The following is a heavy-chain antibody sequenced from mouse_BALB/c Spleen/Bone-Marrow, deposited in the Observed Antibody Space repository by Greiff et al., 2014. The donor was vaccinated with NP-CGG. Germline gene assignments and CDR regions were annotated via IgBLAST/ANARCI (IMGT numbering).Heavy chain of an antibody. CDR3: AIYYGNYYAMDY. CDR2: IDPANGNT. J-gene: IGHJ4*01. V-gene: IGHV14-3*02. CDR1: GFNIKDTY. Sequence: VQLQQSGAELVKPGASVKLSCTASGFNIKDTYMHWVKQRPEQGLEWIGRIDPANGNTKYDPKFQGKATITADTSSNTAFLQLSSLTSEDTAVYYCAIYYGNYYAMDYWGQGTSVTVSS. D-gene: IGHD2-1*01.